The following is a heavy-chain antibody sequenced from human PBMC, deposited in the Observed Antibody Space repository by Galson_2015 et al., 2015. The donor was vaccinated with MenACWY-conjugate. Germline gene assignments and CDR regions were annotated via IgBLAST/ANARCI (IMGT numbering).Heavy chain of an antibody. CDR2: ISSSRSYI. Sequence: SLRLFCAASGFPFSDYRMNWVRQAPGKGREWVSFISSSRSYIYSAASVKGRFTVSRDNDKNSLYLQMNSLRAEDTAVYYCARDPGTIIKYHFDYWGQGSLVTVSS. CDR1: GFPFSDYR. V-gene: IGHV3-21*01. D-gene: IGHD2-2*01. J-gene: IGHJ4*02. CDR3: ARDPGTIIKYHFDY.